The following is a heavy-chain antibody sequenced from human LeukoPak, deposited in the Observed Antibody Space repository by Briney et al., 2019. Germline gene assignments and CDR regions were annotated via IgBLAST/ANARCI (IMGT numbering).Heavy chain of an antibody. J-gene: IGHJ2*01. V-gene: IGHV3-48*03. Sequence: GGSLRLCCAASGFTFSSYEMNWVRQAAGKGLEWVSYISSSGSTINYADSVKGRFTISRDNAKNSLYLQMNSLRAEDTAVYYCATLGALVVITHWYFDLWGRGTLVTVSS. CDR2: ISSSGSTI. CDR1: GFTFSSYE. CDR3: ATLGALVVITHWYFDL. D-gene: IGHD3-22*01.